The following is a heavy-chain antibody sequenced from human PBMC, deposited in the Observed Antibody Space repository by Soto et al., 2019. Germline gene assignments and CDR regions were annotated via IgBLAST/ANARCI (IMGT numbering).Heavy chain of an antibody. J-gene: IGHJ1*01. CDR2: IYHSGST. D-gene: IGHD3-10*01. Sequence: PPGKGLEWIGSIYHSGSTDYNPSLKSRVTISVERSKNQLSLKLSSVTAADTAVYYCDRFIEGSGRRWFAFRGKGTLV. V-gene: IGHV4-30-2*01. CDR3: DRFIEGSGRRWFAF.